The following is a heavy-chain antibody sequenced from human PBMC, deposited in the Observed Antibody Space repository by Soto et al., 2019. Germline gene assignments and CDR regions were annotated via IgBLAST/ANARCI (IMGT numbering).Heavy chain of an antibody. D-gene: IGHD2-15*01. CDR3: ARVSGDINANPWYFDL. Sequence: GGSLRLSCAASGFTFSSFGMHWVRQAPGKGLEWVAVIWYDGSNKYYADSVKGRFTISRDNSKNTLYLQMNSLRAEDTAVYYCARVSGDINANPWYFDLWGRGALVTVSS. CDR2: IWYDGSNK. J-gene: IGHJ2*01. V-gene: IGHV3-33*01. CDR1: GFTFSSFG.